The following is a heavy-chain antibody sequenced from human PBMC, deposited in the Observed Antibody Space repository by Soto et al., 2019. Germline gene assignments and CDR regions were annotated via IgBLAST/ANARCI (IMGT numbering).Heavy chain of an antibody. CDR3: AGGPRYWSFAL. V-gene: IGHV4-34*01. J-gene: IGHJ2*01. D-gene: IGHD1-20*01. Sequence: GELQQWGTGLLKPSETLSRNCSVYGGSSMAYHWSWIRQSPGGGLEWIGAFSYSGSLNYNPSLKGRVAVSLDTSTNHFSLTMTSVTAADTAVYFCAGGPRYWSFALWGRGTLVTVS. CDR1: GGSSMAYH. CDR2: FSYSGSL.